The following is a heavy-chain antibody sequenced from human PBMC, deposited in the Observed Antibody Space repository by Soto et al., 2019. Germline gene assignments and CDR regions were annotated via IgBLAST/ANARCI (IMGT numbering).Heavy chain of an antibody. CDR2: ISAYNGNT. CDR3: ARATRQQLWVY. Sequence: ASVKVSCKASGYTFTSYGISWVRQAPGQGLEWMGWISAYNGNTNYAQKFQGRVTITADESTSTAYMELSSLRSEDTAVYYCARATRQQLWVYWGQGTLVTVSS. V-gene: IGHV1-18*01. D-gene: IGHD6-13*01. J-gene: IGHJ4*02. CDR1: GYTFTSYG.